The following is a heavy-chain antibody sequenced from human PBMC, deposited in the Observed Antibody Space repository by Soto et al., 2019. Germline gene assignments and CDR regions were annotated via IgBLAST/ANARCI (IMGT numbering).Heavy chain of an antibody. CDR1: GGSISSGGYY. CDR2: IYYSGST. CDR3: ARGLGYCSSTSCYFWRYYYGMDV. V-gene: IGHV4-31*03. Sequence: TLSLTCTVSGGSISSGGYYWSWIRQHPGKGLEWIGYIYYSGSTYYNPSLKSRVTISVDTSKNQFSLKLSSVTAADTAAYYCARGLGYCSSTSCYFWRYYYGMDVWGQGTTVTVSS. J-gene: IGHJ6*02. D-gene: IGHD2-2*01.